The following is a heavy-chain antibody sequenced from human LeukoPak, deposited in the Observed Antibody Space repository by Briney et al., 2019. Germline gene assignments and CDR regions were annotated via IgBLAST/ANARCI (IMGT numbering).Heavy chain of an antibody. Sequence: GGSLRLSCAASGFTFSSYAMSWVRQAPGKGLEWVSVIYSGGSTYYADSVKGRFTISRDNSKNTLYLQMNSLRAEDTAVYYCARSSGSFDLFDYWGQGTLVTVSS. J-gene: IGHJ4*02. V-gene: IGHV3-53*01. D-gene: IGHD1-26*01. CDR1: GFTFSSYA. CDR2: IYSGGST. CDR3: ARSSGSFDLFDY.